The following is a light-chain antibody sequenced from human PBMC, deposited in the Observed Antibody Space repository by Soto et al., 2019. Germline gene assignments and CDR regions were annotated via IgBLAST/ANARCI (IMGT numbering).Light chain of an antibody. CDR1: SSDVGGYNF. CDR2: DVT. J-gene: IGLJ2*01. V-gene: IGLV2-8*01. CDR3: SSYAGSSTPVA. Sequence: QSVLHQPPSASGSPGQSVTLSCTGASSDVGGYNFVSWYQHHPGKAPRLMIYDVTQRPSGVPDRFSGSKSGNTASLTVSGLQVDDEAYYYCSSYAGSSTPVAFGGGTKVTVL.